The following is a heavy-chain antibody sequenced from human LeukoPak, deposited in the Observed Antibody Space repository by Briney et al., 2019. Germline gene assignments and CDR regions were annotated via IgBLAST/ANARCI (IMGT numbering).Heavy chain of an antibody. Sequence: GGSLRLSCAASGFTFSSFAMSWVRQAPGKGLEWVSSFSGSGGNTYYADSVKGRFTISRDNSKNTLYLQMNSLRAEDTAVYYCARDRKAIDSSGWDYYYYYYMDVWGKGTTVTISS. CDR2: FSGSGGNT. CDR1: GFTFSSFA. D-gene: IGHD6-19*01. J-gene: IGHJ6*03. V-gene: IGHV3-23*01. CDR3: ARDRKAIDSSGWDYYYYYYMDV.